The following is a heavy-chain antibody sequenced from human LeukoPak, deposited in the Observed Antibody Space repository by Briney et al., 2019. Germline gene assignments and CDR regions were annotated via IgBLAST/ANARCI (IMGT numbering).Heavy chain of an antibody. D-gene: IGHD2-2*01. V-gene: IGHV3-23*01. CDR2: ISGSGGST. CDR1: GFTFSSYA. Sequence: GGSLRLSCAASGFTFSSYAMSWVRQAPGKGLEWVSAISGSGGSTYYADSVKGRFTISRDNSKNTLYLQINSLRAEDTAVYYCATGIVVVPAAISYFDYWGQGTLVTVSS. CDR3: ATGIVVVPAAISYFDY. J-gene: IGHJ4*02.